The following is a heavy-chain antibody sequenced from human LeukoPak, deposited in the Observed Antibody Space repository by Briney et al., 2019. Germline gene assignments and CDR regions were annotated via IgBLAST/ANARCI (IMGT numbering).Heavy chain of an antibody. V-gene: IGHV4-59*01. CDR3: ARATMVRGVITYFDY. CDR2: IYYSGST. J-gene: IGHJ4*02. CDR1: GGSISSYY. Sequence: PSETLSLTCTVSGGSISSYYWSWIGRHPGKGLEWFGYIYYSGSTNYNPSLKSRVTITVDTSKNKFSLKLSSVTAADTAVYYCARATMVRGVITYFDYWGQGTLVTVSS. D-gene: IGHD3-10*01.